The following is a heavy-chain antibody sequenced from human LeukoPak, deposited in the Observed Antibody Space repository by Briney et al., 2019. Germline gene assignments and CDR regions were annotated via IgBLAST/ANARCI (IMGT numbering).Heavy chain of an antibody. J-gene: IGHJ6*03. CDR2: ISAYNGNT. V-gene: IGHV1-18*01. Sequence: ASVKVSCKASGYTFTSYGISWVRQAPGQGLEWMGWISAYNGNTNYAQKLQGRVTMTTDTSTSTAYMELRSLRSDDTAVYYCARDFEGLGEWSHSYYMDVWGKGTTVTVSS. D-gene: IGHD3-16*01. CDR1: GYTFTSYG. CDR3: ARDFEGLGEWSHSYYMDV.